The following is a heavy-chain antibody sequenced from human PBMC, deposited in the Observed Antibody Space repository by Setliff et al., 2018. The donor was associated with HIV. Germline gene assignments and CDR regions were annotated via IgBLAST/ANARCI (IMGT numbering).Heavy chain of an antibody. V-gene: IGHV4-4*09. CDR1: GVSISGHF. J-gene: IGHJ4*02. D-gene: IGHD2-8*02. Sequence: ASETLSLTCFVSGVSISGHFWGWIRQPPGKGLEWIGYIYTSGTTEYNPSLDSRVTIPVDTSRDQFSLNLRSVTAADTALYFCARLIHTGLLYFDYWGLGMLVTVSS. CDR2: IYTSGTT. CDR3: ARLIHTGLLYFDY.